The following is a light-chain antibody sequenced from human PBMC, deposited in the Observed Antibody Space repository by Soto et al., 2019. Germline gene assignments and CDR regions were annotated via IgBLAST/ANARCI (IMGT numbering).Light chain of an antibody. V-gene: IGKV1-9*01. CDR1: HDISTF. Sequence: DIQLTQSPSLLSASIGDRVTITCRASHDISTFLACYQQKPGKAPKLLIYEASTLQSGVPSRFSGSGSGTEFTLTISGLLPEDFAAYHCQQLYTLPFTFGQGTRLEI. CDR2: EAS. J-gene: IGKJ5*01. CDR3: QQLYTLPFT.